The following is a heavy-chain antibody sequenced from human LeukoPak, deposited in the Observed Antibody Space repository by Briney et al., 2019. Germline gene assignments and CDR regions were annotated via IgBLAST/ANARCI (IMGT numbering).Heavy chain of an antibody. Sequence: PGRSLRLSCAASGFTFSSYAMHWVRQAPGKGLEWVAVISYDGSNKYYADSVKGRFTISRDNSKNTLYLQMSSLRAEDTAVYYCARDNGELPTAPDYWGQGTLVTVSS. CDR3: ARDNGELPTAPDY. CDR2: ISYDGSNK. J-gene: IGHJ4*02. V-gene: IGHV3-30-3*01. D-gene: IGHD1-7*01. CDR1: GFTFSSYA.